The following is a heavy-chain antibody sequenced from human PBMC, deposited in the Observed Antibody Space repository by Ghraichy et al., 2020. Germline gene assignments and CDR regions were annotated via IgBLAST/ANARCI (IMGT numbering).Heavy chain of an antibody. CDR3: GGGWFGESRTFYGMDV. J-gene: IGHJ6*02. CDR1: GFTFSSYA. D-gene: IGHD3-10*01. CDR2: ISGSGGST. Sequence: GGSLRLSCAAYGFTFSSYAMSWVRQAPGKGLEWVSAISGSGGSTYYADSVKGRFTISRDNSKNTLYLQMNSLRAEDTAVYYCGGGWFGESRTFYGMDVWGQGTTVTVSS. V-gene: IGHV3-23*01.